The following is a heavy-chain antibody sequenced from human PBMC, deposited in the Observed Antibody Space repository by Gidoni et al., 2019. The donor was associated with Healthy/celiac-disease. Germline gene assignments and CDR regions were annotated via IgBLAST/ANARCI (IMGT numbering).Heavy chain of an antibody. CDR3: ARDLEPYGMDV. V-gene: IGHV3-21*01. Sequence: EVQLVESGGGLVKPGGSLRFSCAASGFNFSGYSMNWVRQAQGKGLVWVSSISSSSSYIYYADSVKGRFTISRDNAKNSLYLQMNSLRAEDTAVYYCARDLEPYGMDVWGQGTTVTVSS. CDR1: GFNFSGYS. CDR2: ISSSSSYI. J-gene: IGHJ6*02.